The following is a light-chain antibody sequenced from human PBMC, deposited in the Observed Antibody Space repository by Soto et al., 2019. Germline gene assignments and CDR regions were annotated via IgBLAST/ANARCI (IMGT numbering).Light chain of an antibody. Sequence: EIVMTQSPATLSVSPGERVTLSCRASQSVRSNVAWYQQKPGQAPRLLIYGASSRATGIPAGFSGSGSGTEFTFTISSLQSEDFAVYYCQQYIDWPPLTFGGGTKVEIK. CDR3: QQYIDWPPLT. J-gene: IGKJ4*01. CDR2: GAS. CDR1: QSVRSN. V-gene: IGKV3-15*01.